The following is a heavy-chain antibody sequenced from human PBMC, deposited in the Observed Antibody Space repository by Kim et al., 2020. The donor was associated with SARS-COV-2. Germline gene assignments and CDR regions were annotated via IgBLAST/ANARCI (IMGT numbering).Heavy chain of an antibody. Sequence: SETLSLTCTVSGGSISSGDHYWIWIRQHPRQGLEWIGHIYYSGSSFYNPSLKSRVTISADTSKSQLSLKLSSVTTADTAVYYCTRGRSVYPDDWGQGTLVTVSS. V-gene: IGHV4-31*03. CDR2: IYYSGSS. CDR3: TRGRSVYPDD. CDR1: GGSISSGDHY. J-gene: IGHJ4*02. D-gene: IGHD3-22*01.